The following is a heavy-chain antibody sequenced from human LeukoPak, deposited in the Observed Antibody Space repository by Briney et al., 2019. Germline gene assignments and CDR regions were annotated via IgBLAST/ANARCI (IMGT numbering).Heavy chain of an antibody. CDR1: GGTFSSYA. D-gene: IGHD2-2*01. J-gene: IGHJ5*02. CDR2: IIPILGIA. CDR3: ARDESEEYPTLYNWFDP. V-gene: IGHV1-69*04. Sequence: ASVKVSCKASGGTFSSYAISWVRQAPGQGLEWMGRIIPILGIANYAQKFQGRVTITADKSTSTAYMELSSLRSEDTAVYYCARDESEEYPTLYNWFDPWGQGTLVTVSS.